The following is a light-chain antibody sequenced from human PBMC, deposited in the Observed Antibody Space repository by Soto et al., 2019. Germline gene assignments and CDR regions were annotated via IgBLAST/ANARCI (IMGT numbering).Light chain of an antibody. CDR3: QQTYSLPPDIT. J-gene: IGKJ5*01. Sequence: DIQMTQSPSTLSASIGDRVTITCRASQSITTFLAWYQQKPGKAPQILIYDASKLEPGVPSRLSGGGSGTEFTLTISSLKPDDFATYYCQQTYSLPPDITFGQGTRLDIK. CDR1: QSITTF. CDR2: DAS. V-gene: IGKV1-5*01.